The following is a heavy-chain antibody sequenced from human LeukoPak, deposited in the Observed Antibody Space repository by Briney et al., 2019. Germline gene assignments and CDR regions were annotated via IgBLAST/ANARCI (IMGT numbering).Heavy chain of an antibody. CDR1: GFTFSNYG. CDR2: ISYDGSNK. Sequence: GGSLRLSCAASGFTFSNYGMHWVRQAPGKGLEWVSVISYDGSNKYYADSVKGRFTISRDNSKNTLYLQMNSLRAEDTAVYYCAKDIFGGDYGDYVFVYWGQGTLVTVSS. V-gene: IGHV3-30*18. D-gene: IGHD4-17*01. CDR3: AKDIFGGDYGDYVFVY. J-gene: IGHJ4*02.